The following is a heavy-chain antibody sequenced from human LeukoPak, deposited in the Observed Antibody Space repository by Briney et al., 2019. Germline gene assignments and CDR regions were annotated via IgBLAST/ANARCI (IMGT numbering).Heavy chain of an antibody. CDR1: GGSFSGYY. J-gene: IGHJ6*03. V-gene: IGHV4-39*01. Sequence: SETLSLTCAVYGGSFSGYYWGWIRQPPGKGLEWIGSIYYSGSTYYNPSLKSRVTISVDTSKNQFSLKLSSVTAADTAVYYCARRPYYDFWSGTGYYYYYMDVWGKGTTVTVSS. D-gene: IGHD3-3*01. CDR2: IYYSGST. CDR3: ARRPYYDFWSGTGYYYYYMDV.